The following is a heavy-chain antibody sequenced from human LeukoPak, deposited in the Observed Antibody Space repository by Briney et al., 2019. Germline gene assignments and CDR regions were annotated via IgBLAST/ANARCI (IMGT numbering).Heavy chain of an antibody. CDR1: GGSISSGDYY. D-gene: IGHD3-22*01. CDR2: IYYSGST. Sequence: KPSETLSLTCTVSGGSISSGDYYGSCIRQPPGKGLEWIGYIYYSGSTYYNPSLKSRVTISVDTSKNQFSLKLSSVTAADTAVYYCARYYYDRTVEDWGQGTLVTVSS. V-gene: IGHV4-30-4*01. CDR3: ARYYYDRTVED. J-gene: IGHJ4*02.